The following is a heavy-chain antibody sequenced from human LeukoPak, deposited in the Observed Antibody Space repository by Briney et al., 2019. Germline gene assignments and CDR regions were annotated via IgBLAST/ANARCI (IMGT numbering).Heavy chain of an antibody. CDR2: IYCSGGN. CDR3: ARYATYDAFDI. V-gene: IGHV4-39*01. J-gene: IGHJ3*02. D-gene: IGHD5-12*01. Sequence: PSETLFLSCAVHGGSFSSISYYFGCTRHPPGKGLEWVGSIYCSGGNYYNPSLKSRVTISVDTSKNQLSLKLSSVTAADTAVYYCARYATYDAFDIWGQGTMVTVSS. CDR1: GGSFSSISYY.